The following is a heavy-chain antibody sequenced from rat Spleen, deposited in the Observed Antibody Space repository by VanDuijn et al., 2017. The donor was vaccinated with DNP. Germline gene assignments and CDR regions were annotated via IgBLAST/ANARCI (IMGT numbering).Heavy chain of an antibody. Sequence: EVQLVESGGGLVQPGRSLKLSCAASGFTFSAYYMAWVRQAPAKGLEWVAYIGSAAYAPYYTDSVKGRFAISRDNAKSTLYLQMNSLRSEDTATYYCTRHGEVHLRYAMDAWGQGTSVTVSS. D-gene: IGHD1-5*01. J-gene: IGHJ4*01. V-gene: IGHV5-25*01. CDR2: IGSAAYAP. CDR3: TRHGEVHLRYAMDA. CDR1: GFTFSAYY.